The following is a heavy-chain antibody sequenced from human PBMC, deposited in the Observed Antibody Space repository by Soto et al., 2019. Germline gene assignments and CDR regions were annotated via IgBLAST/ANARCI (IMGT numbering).Heavy chain of an antibody. CDR2: IYWDDDK. CDR1: GFSLTTSGVG. J-gene: IGHJ4*02. D-gene: IGHD3-3*01. Sequence: KESGPTQVKPRQTLTLTCTFSGFSLTTSGVGVGWIRQSTGKAPEWLALIYWDDDKRYSPSLKSRLTITKDTSKNQVVLTMADLDPADTATYYCAHRVLRTVFGLVTTTAIYFDFWGQGTPGAVSS. CDR3: AHRVLRTVFGLVTTTAIYFDF. V-gene: IGHV2-5*02.